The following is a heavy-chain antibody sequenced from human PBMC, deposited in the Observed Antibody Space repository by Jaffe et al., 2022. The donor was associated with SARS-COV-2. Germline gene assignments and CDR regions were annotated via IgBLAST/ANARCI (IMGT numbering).Heavy chain of an antibody. Sequence: QVQLVESGGGVVQPGRSLRLSCAASGFTFSSYGMHWVRQAPGKGLEWVAVISYDGSNKYYADSVKGRFTISRDNSKNTLYLQMNSLRAEDTAVYYCAKNREATVTPAGAFDIWGQGTMVTVSS. CDR1: GFTFSSYG. CDR2: ISYDGSNK. J-gene: IGHJ3*02. D-gene: IGHD4-17*01. V-gene: IGHV3-30*18. CDR3: AKNREATVTPAGAFDI.